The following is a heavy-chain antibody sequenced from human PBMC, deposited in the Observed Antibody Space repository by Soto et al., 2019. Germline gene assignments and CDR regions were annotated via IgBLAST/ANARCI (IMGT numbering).Heavy chain of an antibody. CDR2: INAGNGNT. CDR1: GYTFTSYA. Sequence: VKLVQSGAEVKKPGASVKVSCKASGYTFTSYAMHWVRQAPGQRLEWMGWINAGNGNTKYSQKFPGRVTITRDTSGSTAYMELSSLRSEDTAVYYCARVPGYSIGDRWGRGTLGTVSS. J-gene: IGHJ2*01. CDR3: ARVPGYSIGDR. D-gene: IGHD2-21*01. V-gene: IGHV1-3*01.